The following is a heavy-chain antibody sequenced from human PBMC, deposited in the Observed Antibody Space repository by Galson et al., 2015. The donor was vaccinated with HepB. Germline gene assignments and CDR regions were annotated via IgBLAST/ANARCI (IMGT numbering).Heavy chain of an antibody. CDR2: IKQDGSEK. J-gene: IGHJ4*02. CDR1: GFTFSDYW. V-gene: IGHV3-7*03. Sequence: SLRLSCAASGFTFSDYWMNWVRQAPGKGLEWVANIKQDGSEKYYVDSVKGRFTISRDNAKNSLYLQMNSLRAEDTAVYYCARDPGIAAAGTDYWGQGTLVTVSS. CDR3: ARDPGIAAAGTDY. D-gene: IGHD6-13*01.